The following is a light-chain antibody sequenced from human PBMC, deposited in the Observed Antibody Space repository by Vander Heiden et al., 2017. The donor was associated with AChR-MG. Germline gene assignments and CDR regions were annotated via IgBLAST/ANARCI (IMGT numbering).Light chain of an antibody. V-gene: IGLV4-60*03. CDR2: LEGSRSY. J-gene: IGLJ2*01. CDR3: ETWDSKGVV. Sequence: QPVLTQSSSASASLGSSVKPTCTLSSGHSSYIIAWHQQQPGKAPRYLMKLEGSRSYNKGSGVPDRFSGSSSGADRYLTISNLQSEDEADYYCETWDSKGVVFGGGTKLTVL. CDR1: SGHSSYI.